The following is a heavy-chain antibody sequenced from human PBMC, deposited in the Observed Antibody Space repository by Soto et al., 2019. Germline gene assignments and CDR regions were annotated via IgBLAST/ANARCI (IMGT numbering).Heavy chain of an antibody. CDR1: GGSFSGYY. CDR3: ACGRYCSSTSCYKVWFDP. CDR2: INHSGST. J-gene: IGHJ5*02. Sequence: QVQLQQWGAGLLKPSETLSLTCAVYGGSFSGYYWSWIRQPPGKGLEWIGEINHSGSTNYNPSLKSRVTISVDTYKNQFSLKLSSVTAADSAVYYCACGRYCSSTSCYKVWFDPWGQGTLVTVSS. D-gene: IGHD2-2*02. V-gene: IGHV4-34*01.